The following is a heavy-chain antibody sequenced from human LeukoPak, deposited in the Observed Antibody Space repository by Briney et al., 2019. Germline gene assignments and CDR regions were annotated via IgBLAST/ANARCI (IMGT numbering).Heavy chain of an antibody. CDR1: EFVFGAFP. J-gene: IGHJ4*02. V-gene: IGHV3-23*01. D-gene: IGHD3-10*01. Sequence: GGSLRLSCSASEFVFGAFPMSWIRQAAGKGLEWVSSINGDGDSTHYAGSVKGRFTIPRDNSKNTLYLQMNSLRVEGTAIYYCATGGGSDYWGQGTLVTVSS. CDR3: ATGGGSDY. CDR2: INGDGDST.